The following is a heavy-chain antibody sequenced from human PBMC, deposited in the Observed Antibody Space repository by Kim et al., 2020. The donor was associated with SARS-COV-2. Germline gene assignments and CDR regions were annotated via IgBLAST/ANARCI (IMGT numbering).Heavy chain of an antibody. CDR3: AKGGGSSQREYYYYYYGMDV. V-gene: IGHV3-23*01. J-gene: IGHJ6*02. CDR1: GFTFSSYA. D-gene: IGHD1-26*01. Sequence: GGSLRLSCAASGFTFSSYAMSWVRQAPGKGLEWVSAISGSGGSTYYADSVKGRFTISRDNSKNTLYLQMNSLRAEDTAVYYCAKGGGSSQREYYYYYYGMDVWGQGTTVTVSS. CDR2: ISGSGGST.